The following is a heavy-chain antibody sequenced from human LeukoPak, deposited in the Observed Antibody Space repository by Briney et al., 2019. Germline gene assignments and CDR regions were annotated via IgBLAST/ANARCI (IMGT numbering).Heavy chain of an antibody. CDR1: GFTSSYYS. Sequence: GGSLRLSCAASGFTSSYYSMTWVRQAPGKGLEWVSAISGGADHTYYADSVRGRFTISRDNSQNFLYLQMNYLRAEDTALYYCAKDAVDASGRTNAFDVWGQGAMVTVSS. J-gene: IGHJ3*01. V-gene: IGHV3-23*01. CDR3: AKDAVDASGRTNAFDV. CDR2: ISGGADHT. D-gene: IGHD3-10*01.